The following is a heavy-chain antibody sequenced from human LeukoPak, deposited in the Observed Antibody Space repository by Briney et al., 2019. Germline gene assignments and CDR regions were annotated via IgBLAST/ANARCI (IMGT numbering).Heavy chain of an antibody. D-gene: IGHD6-6*01. J-gene: IGHJ4*02. CDR2: ISWNSGSI. CDR1: GFTFDDYA. Sequence: GGSLRLSCAASGFTFDDYAMHWVRHAPGKGLEWVSGISWNSGSIGYADSVKGRFTISRDNAKNSLYLQMNSLRAEDTALYYCAKHLYSSSSSPFDYWGQGTLVTVSS. CDR3: AKHLYSSSSSPFDY. V-gene: IGHV3-9*01.